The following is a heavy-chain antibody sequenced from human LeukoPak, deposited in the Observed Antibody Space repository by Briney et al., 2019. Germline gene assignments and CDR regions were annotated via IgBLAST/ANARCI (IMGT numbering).Heavy chain of an antibody. CDR3: ARMILGGLSGNYASYYWFDY. Sequence: KASETLSLTCIVSGGSISGSDSYWGWIRQPPGKGLEWIGSINYSGSTYYNPSLKSRVTISVDTSKNQFSLKLNSVTAADTAMYYCARMILGGLSGNYASYYWFDYWGQGTLVTVSS. J-gene: IGHJ4*02. CDR2: INYSGST. D-gene: IGHD1-26*01. V-gene: IGHV4-39*07. CDR1: GGSISGSDSY.